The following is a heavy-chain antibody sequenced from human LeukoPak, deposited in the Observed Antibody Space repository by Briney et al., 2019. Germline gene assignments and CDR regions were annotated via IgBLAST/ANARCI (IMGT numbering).Heavy chain of an antibody. CDR1: GYSFGNYW. J-gene: IGHJ3*01. CDR2: VYPGDSET. Sequence: KVGESLKISCKGSGYSFGNYWIGWVRQMPGKGLEWIGMVYPGDSETKYSPSFEGQVTMSADKSISTAYLQWRSLKASDTAMYYCARDSTVRGRGDDFDFWGQGTMVTVSS. CDR3: ARDSTVRGRGDDFDF. D-gene: IGHD3-10*01. V-gene: IGHV5-51*01.